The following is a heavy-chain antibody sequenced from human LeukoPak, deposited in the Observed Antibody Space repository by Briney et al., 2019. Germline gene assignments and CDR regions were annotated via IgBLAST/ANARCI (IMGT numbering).Heavy chain of an antibody. Sequence: PGGSLRLSCAASGFTFSSYAMSWVRRAPGKGLEWVSAICCSGGSTYYADSVKGRFTISRDNSKNTLYLQMNSLRAEDTAVYYCASLPPPYDSSGYYLDYWGQGTLVTVSS. J-gene: IGHJ4*02. CDR2: ICCSGGST. CDR1: GFTFSSYA. CDR3: ASLPPPYDSSGYYLDY. D-gene: IGHD3-22*01. V-gene: IGHV3-23*01.